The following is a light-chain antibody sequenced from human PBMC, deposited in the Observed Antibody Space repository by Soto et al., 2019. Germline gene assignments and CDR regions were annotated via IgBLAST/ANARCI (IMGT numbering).Light chain of an antibody. CDR3: QQYGSSPWT. J-gene: IGKJ1*01. V-gene: IGKV3-20*01. Sequence: EIVLTQSPGTLSLSLGERATLSCRASQSITNNYLAWYQQKPGQAPRLLIYLASNRAAGIPDRFSGGGSGADFTLTINRLEAEDFAVYHCQQYGSSPWTFGQGTKVDIK. CDR2: LAS. CDR1: QSITNNY.